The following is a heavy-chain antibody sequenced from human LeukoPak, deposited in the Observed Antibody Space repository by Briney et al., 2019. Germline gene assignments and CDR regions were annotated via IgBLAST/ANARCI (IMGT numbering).Heavy chain of an antibody. V-gene: IGHV6-1*01. CDR1: GDSVSSNSAA. J-gene: IGHJ5*02. CDR2: TYYRSKWYN. Sequence: SQTLSLTCAISGDSVSSNSAAWNWIRQSPSRGLEWLGRTYYRSKWYNDYAVSVKSRITINPDTSKNQFSLKLTSVTAADTAVYYCARDFHLTGATSRWFDPWGQGTLVTVSS. D-gene: IGHD1-7*01. CDR3: ARDFHLTGATSRWFDP.